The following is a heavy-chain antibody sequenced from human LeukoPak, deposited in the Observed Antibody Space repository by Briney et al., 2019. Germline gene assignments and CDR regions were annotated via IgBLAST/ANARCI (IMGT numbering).Heavy chain of an antibody. Sequence: GGSLRLSCAASGFTFSILAMTWVRQAQGKGWEWFSAISGSGSTTYYADSVKGRLTISRDNSKNTLYLQMNSLRAEDTAVYYCAKAILTGSYRGYFDYWGQGTLVTVSS. CDR2: ISGSGSTT. D-gene: IGHD3-9*01. CDR1: GFTFSILA. J-gene: IGHJ4*02. V-gene: IGHV3-23*01. CDR3: AKAILTGSYRGYFDY.